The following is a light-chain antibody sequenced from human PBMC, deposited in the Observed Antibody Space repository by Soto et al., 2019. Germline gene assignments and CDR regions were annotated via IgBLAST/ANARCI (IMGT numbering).Light chain of an antibody. CDR2: EVS. CDR1: SSDVGGYNY. V-gene: IGLV2-14*01. CDR3: SSHSSYSTRV. J-gene: IGLJ1*01. Sequence: QSALTQPASVSGSPGQSIAISCTGTSSDVGGYNYVSWYQQHPGKAPKLMIHEVSNRPFEISDRFSGSKSGNTASLTISGLQSDDEADYYCSSHSSYSTRVFGTGTKVTVL.